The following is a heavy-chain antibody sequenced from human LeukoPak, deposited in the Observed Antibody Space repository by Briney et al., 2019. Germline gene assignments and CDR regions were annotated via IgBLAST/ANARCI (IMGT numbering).Heavy chain of an antibody. D-gene: IGHD4-23*01. J-gene: IGHJ4*02. Sequence: SETLSLTCAVSVGSFTSSNWWSWVRQPPGKGLEWIGEIYHSGSTNYNPSLKSRVTISVDKSKNQFSLKLSSVTAADTAVYYCASQFDYGGNSSPFDYWGQGTLVTVSS. CDR3: ASQFDYGGNSSPFDY. V-gene: IGHV4-4*02. CDR1: VGSFTSSNW. CDR2: IYHSGST.